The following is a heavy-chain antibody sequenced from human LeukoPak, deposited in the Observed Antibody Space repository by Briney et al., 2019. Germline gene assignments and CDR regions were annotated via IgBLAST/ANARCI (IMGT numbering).Heavy chain of an antibody. V-gene: IGHV1-69*01. D-gene: IGHD5-18*01. J-gene: IGHJ5*02. Sequence: ASVKVSCKASGGTFSSHPINWVRQAPGQGLEWMGGIIPIFGTANYAQKFQGRVTITADESTSTAYMELSSLRSEDTAVYYCARSVDTAMVTGWFDPWGQGTLVTVSS. CDR2: IIPIFGTA. CDR1: GGTFSSHP. CDR3: ARSVDTAMVTGWFDP.